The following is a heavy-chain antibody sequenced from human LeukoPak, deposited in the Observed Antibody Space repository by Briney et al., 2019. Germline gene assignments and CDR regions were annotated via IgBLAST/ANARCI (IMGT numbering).Heavy chain of an antibody. D-gene: IGHD3-10*01. V-gene: IGHV4-39*01. CDR2: IYYSGNT. Sequence: SETLSLTCNVSGGSVSSSGHYWAWIRQPPGKGLEWVASIYYSGNTYYNPSLKSRVTMSVDKSGNRFSLKLTSVTAADTAVYFCARHDRLVEYDNSGKPWYFDLWGRGTLVTVAS. CDR1: GGSVSSSGHY. CDR3: ARHDRLVEYDNSGKPWYFDL. J-gene: IGHJ2*01.